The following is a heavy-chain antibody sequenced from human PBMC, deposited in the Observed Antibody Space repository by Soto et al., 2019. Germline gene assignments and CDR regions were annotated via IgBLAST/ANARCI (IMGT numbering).Heavy chain of an antibody. CDR2: MNPNSGNT. J-gene: IGHJ5*01. D-gene: IGHD2-21*01. V-gene: IGHV1-8*01. Sequence: QVQLVQSRAEVKTPGASVKVSCKASGYTFTSYDMNWVRQAPGQGLEWMGWMNPNSGNTGYAQKFQGRLTMTRDTAITIAHMELSSLRNEDTAVYYCARSDGYNFNWLDSWGQGTLVTVSA. CDR3: ARSDGYNFNWLDS. CDR1: GYTFTSYD.